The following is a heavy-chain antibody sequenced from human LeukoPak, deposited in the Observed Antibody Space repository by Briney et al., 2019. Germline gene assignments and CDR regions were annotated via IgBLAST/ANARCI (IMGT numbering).Heavy chain of an antibody. V-gene: IGHV4-34*01. D-gene: IGHD5-18*01. CDR1: GGSFSGYY. CDR2: INHSGST. Sequence: SETLSLTCAVYGGSFSGYYWSWIRQPPGKGLEWIGEINHSGSTNYNPSLKSRVTISVDTSKNQFSLKLSSVTAADTAVYYCARDTASSAAGYMDVWGKGATVTVSS. CDR3: ARDTASSAAGYMDV. J-gene: IGHJ6*03.